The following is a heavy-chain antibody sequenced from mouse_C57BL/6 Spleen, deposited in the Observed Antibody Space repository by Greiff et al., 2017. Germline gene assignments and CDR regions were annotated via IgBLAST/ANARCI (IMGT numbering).Heavy chain of an antibody. Sequence: QVQLQQSGPGLVAPSQSLSITCTVSGFSLASYGVSWVRQPPGKGLEWLGVIWGDGCTNYHSALISRQSISKDNSKSQVCLKMNSLQTDDTATYDCAKPEEDDGYFEGYFDVWGTGTTVTVSS. CDR2: IWGDGCT. V-gene: IGHV2-3*01. D-gene: IGHD2-3*01. CDR3: AKPEEDDGYFEGYFDV. CDR1: GFSLASYG. J-gene: IGHJ1*03.